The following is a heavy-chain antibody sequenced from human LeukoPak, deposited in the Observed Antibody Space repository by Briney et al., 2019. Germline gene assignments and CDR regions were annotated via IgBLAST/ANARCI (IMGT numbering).Heavy chain of an antibody. J-gene: IGHJ5*02. CDR2: IYHSGST. Sequence: SETLSLTCAVSGVSISSGGYSWSWIRQPPGKGLEWIGYIYHSGSTYYNPSLKSRVTISVDRSKNQFSLKLSSVTAADTAVYYCARASGSSSARWFDPWGQGTLVTVSS. V-gene: IGHV4-30-2*01. D-gene: IGHD6-6*01. CDR3: ARASGSSSARWFDP. CDR1: GVSISSGGYS.